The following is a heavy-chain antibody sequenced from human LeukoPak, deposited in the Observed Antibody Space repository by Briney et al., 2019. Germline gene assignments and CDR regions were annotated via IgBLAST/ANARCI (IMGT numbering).Heavy chain of an antibody. CDR2: IWYDGSNK. V-gene: IGHV3-33*01. CDR1: GLTFSSYG. J-gene: IGHJ1*01. D-gene: IGHD5-24*01. CDR3: ARGDGYNEAEYLQH. Sequence: PGRSLRLSCAASGLTFSSYGMHWVRQAPGKGLEWVAVIWYDGSNKYYGDSVKGRFTISRDNSKKTLYLQMNSLRVEDTAVYYCARGDGYNEAEYLQHWGQGTLVTVS.